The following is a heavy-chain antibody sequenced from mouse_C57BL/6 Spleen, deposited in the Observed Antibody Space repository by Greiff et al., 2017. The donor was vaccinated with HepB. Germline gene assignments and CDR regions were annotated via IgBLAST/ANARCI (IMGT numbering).Heavy chain of an antibody. D-gene: IGHD2-4*01. CDR1: GYTFTSYW. J-gene: IGHJ2*01. CDR2: IHPNSGST. CDR3: ERRTLYDYDPYFDY. V-gene: IGHV1-64*01. Sequence: QVQLQQPGAELVKPGASVKLSCKASGYTFTSYWMHWVKQRPGQGLEWIGMIHPNSGSTNYNEKFKSKATLTVDKSSSTAYMQLSSLTSEDSAVYYCERRTLYDYDPYFDYWGQGTTLTVSS.